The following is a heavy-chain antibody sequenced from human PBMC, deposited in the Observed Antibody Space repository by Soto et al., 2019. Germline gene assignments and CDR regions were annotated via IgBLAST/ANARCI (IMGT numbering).Heavy chain of an antibody. CDR3: ARDIVVVTSGYYYGMDV. J-gene: IGHJ6*02. CDR2: ISWNSGSI. CDR1: GFTFDDYA. D-gene: IGHD3-22*01. V-gene: IGHV3-9*01. Sequence: SCAASGFTFDDYAMHWVRQAPGKGLERVSGISWNSGSIGYADSVKGRFTISRDNAKNSLYLQMNSLRDEDTAVYYCARDIVVVTSGYYYGMDVWGQGTTVTVSS.